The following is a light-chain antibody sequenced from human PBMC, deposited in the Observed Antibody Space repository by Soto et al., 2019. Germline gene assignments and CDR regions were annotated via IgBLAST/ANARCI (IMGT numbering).Light chain of an antibody. V-gene: IGKV1-39*01. CDR3: QQSYSGPLT. CDR1: QSISSY. CDR2: AAS. J-gene: IGKJ4*01. Sequence: DIQMTQSPSSLSASVGDRVTITCRASQSISSYLNWYQQKPGKAPKVLIYAASSLQSGVPSRFSGIGAGTDFTLSISSLQPEDCATYYCQQSYSGPLTFGGGTKGDIK.